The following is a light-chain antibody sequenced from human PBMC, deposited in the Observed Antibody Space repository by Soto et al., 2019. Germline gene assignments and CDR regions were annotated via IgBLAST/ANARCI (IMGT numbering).Light chain of an antibody. CDR3: QQYNSYPWT. Sequence: DIQMTLSPSTLSASVGDRVTITCRASQSISSWLAWYQQKPGKAPQLLIYDASSLESGVPSRFSGSGSGTEFTLTISSLQADDFATYYCQQYNSYPWTLGQGTKLEIK. J-gene: IGKJ1*01. CDR1: QSISSW. V-gene: IGKV1-5*01. CDR2: DAS.